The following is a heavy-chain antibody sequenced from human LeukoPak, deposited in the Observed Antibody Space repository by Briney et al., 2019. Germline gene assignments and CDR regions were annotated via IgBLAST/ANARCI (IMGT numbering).Heavy chain of an antibody. Sequence: GGSLRLSCAASGFTFSSYAMNWVRQAPGKGLEWVSVFYVGGATYYADSVKGRFTISRDNSENTLYLQMKSLRAEDTAVYYCARGDGYNFFDYWGQGTLVTVSS. J-gene: IGHJ4*02. V-gene: IGHV3-23*03. CDR3: ARGDGYNFFDY. CDR2: FYVGGAT. D-gene: IGHD5-24*01. CDR1: GFTFSSYA.